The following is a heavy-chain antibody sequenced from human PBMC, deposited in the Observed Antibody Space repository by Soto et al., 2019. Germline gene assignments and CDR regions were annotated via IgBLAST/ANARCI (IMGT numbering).Heavy chain of an antibody. CDR2: INWKSDI. J-gene: IGHJ4*02. D-gene: IGHD3-16*01. Sequence: SLRLSCAVSGFTFDDNAMHWVRQAPEKGLEWVSGINWKSDIGYADSVKGRFTISRDNAEKSLYLQMNSLRAEDTALYYCAISQDRGGRTTFIYWGQGTQVTVSS. V-gene: IGHV3-9*01. CDR3: AISQDRGGRTTFIY. CDR1: GFTFDDNA.